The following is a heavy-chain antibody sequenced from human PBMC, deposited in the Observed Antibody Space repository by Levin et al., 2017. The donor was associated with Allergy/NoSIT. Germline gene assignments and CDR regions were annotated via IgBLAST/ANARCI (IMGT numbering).Heavy chain of an antibody. Sequence: GGSLRLSCAASGFTVSSNYMSWVRQAPGKGLEWVSVIYSGGSTYYADSVKGRFTISRDNSKNTLYLQMNSLRAEDTAVYYCAREGSGYHADAFDIWGQGTMVTVSS. D-gene: IGHD3-3*01. CDR2: IYSGGST. CDR1: GFTVSSNY. J-gene: IGHJ3*02. V-gene: IGHV3-53*01. CDR3: AREGSGYHADAFDI.